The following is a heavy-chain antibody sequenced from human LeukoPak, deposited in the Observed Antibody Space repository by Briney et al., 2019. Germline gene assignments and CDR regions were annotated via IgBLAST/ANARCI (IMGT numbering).Heavy chain of an antibody. D-gene: IGHD6-19*01. Sequence: SETLSLTCTVSGGSISSYYWSWIRQPPGKGLEWIGYIYYSGSTNYNPPLKSRVTISVDTSKNQFSLKLSSVTAADTAVYYCARGVAVDIFDYWGQGTLVTVSS. V-gene: IGHV4-59*01. J-gene: IGHJ4*02. CDR1: GGSISSYY. CDR3: ARGVAVDIFDY. CDR2: IYYSGST.